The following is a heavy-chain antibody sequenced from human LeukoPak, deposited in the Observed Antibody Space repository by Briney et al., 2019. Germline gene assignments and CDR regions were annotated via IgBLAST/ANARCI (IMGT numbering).Heavy chain of an antibody. J-gene: IGHJ4*02. CDR1: GFTFSSYA. Sequence: PGGSLRLSCAASGFTFSSYAMSWVRQAPGKGLEWVSAISGSGGSTYYADSVKGRFTISRDNSKNTLYLQMSSLKTEDTAVYYVVWEYSRSFNSWGQGTLVTVSS. V-gene: IGHV3-23*01. D-gene: IGHD6-6*01. CDR3: VWEYSRSFNS. CDR2: ISGSGGST.